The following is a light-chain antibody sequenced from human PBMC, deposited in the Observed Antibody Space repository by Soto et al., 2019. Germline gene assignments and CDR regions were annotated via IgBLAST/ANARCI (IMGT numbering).Light chain of an antibody. CDR1: RSISIF. CDR2: SAS. J-gene: IGKJ5*01. CDR3: QQGYGTPFT. Sequence: DIQMTQSPFSLSASVGDRVTITCRASRSISIFLNWYQQKPGGAPKLLIYSASTLQTVVPSRFTGSGSGTDFTLSISSLQPEDTATYYCQQGYGTPFTFGQGTRLEIK. V-gene: IGKV1-39*01.